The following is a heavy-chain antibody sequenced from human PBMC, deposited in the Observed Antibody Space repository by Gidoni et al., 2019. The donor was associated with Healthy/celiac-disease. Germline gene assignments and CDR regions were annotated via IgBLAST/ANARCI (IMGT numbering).Heavy chain of an antibody. V-gene: IGHV1-8*01. CDR2: MNPNSGNT. J-gene: IGHJ6*02. CDR1: GYTFTSYD. Sequence: QVQLVQSGAEVKKPGASVKVSCKASGYTFTSYDINWVRQATGQGLEWMGWMNPNSGNTGYAQKFQGRVTMTRNTSISTAYMELSSLRSEDTAVYYWARGWGYSNSPYYYYGMDVWGQGTTVTVSS. D-gene: IGHD4-4*01. CDR3: ARGWGYSNSPYYYYGMDV.